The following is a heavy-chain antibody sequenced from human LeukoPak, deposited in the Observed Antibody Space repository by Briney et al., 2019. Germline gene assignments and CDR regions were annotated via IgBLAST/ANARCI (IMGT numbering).Heavy chain of an antibody. CDR1: GGSISSGGYY. V-gene: IGHV4-31*03. J-gene: IGHJ5*02. D-gene: IGHD4-11*01. Sequence: PQTLSLTCTVSGGSISSGGYYWSWIRQHPGKGLEWIGYIYYSGSTYYNPSLKSRVTISVDTSKNQFSLKLSSVTAADTAVYYCARVAPGLPWFDPWGQGTVVTVSS. CDR3: ARVAPGLPWFDP. CDR2: IYYSGST.